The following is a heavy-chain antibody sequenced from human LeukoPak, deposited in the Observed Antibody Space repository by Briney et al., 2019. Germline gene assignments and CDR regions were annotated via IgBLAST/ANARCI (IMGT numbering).Heavy chain of an antibody. Sequence: GGSLRLSCAASGFTFSSYSMNWVRQAPGKGLEWVSSISSSSSYIYYADSVKGRFTISRDNAKNSLYLQMNSLRAEDTAVYYCARVTYYGSGSSPHFDYWGQGALVTVSS. J-gene: IGHJ4*02. CDR3: ARVTYYGSGSSPHFDY. CDR1: GFTFSSYS. V-gene: IGHV3-21*01. CDR2: ISSSSSYI. D-gene: IGHD3-10*01.